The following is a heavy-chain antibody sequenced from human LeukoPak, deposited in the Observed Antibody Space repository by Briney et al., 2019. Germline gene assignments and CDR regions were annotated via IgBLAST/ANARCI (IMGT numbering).Heavy chain of an antibody. D-gene: IGHD2-2*01. J-gene: IGHJ4*02. CDR2: IHSGGNT. CDR1: GFTVSSNY. CDR3: ARGDIVVVPTAVGSWDY. V-gene: IGHV3-53*01. Sequence: GGSLRPSFAASGFTVSSNYMSWVRQAPGKGLGWVSVIHSGGNTFYPDSVKRRFTISRDNSKNALYLQMNSLRAEDTAVYYCARGDIVVVPTAVGSWDYWGQGTLVTVSS.